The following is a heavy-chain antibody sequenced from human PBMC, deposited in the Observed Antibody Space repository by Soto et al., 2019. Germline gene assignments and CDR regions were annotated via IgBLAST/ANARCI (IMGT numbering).Heavy chain of an antibody. D-gene: IGHD2-2*02. J-gene: IGHJ4*02. CDR3: ARGAWCSSASCYTGPDY. CDR2: IKQDGSEK. CDR1: GFTFSSYW. V-gene: IGHV3-7*01. Sequence: EVQLVESGGGLVQPGGSLRLSCAASGFTFSSYWMTWVRQAPGTGLEWVANIKQDGSEKYYVASVKGRFTISRDNAKNSLYLQMNILRAEDTAVYYCARGAWCSSASCYTGPDYWGQGTLVTVSS.